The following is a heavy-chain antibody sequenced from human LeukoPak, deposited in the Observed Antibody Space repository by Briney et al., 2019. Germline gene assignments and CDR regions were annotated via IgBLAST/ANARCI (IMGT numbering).Heavy chain of an antibody. J-gene: IGHJ4*02. CDR2: ISYDGSNK. CDR1: GFTFSNYA. D-gene: IGHD1-26*01. Sequence: GGSLRLSCAASGFTFSNYAMHWVRQTPGKGLEWVALISYDGSNKYYADSVKGRFTISRDNSKNKLYLQMNSLRAEDTALYFCARGDIVTATNFEYWGQGTLVTVSS. V-gene: IGHV3-30*04. CDR3: ARGDIVTATNFEY.